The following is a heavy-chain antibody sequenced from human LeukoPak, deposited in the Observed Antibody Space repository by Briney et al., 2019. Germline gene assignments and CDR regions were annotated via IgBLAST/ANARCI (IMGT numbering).Heavy chain of an antibody. Sequence: SETLSLTCTVSGGSISSSSYYWGWIRQPPGKGLEWIGSIYYSGSTYYNPSLKSRVTISVDTSKNQFSLKLSSVTAADTAVYYCASGNSSSSYYYYYYGMDVSGQGTTVTVSS. D-gene: IGHD6-6*01. CDR3: ASGNSSSSYYYYYYGMDV. J-gene: IGHJ6*02. CDR2: IYYSGST. V-gene: IGHV4-39*01. CDR1: GGSISSSSYY.